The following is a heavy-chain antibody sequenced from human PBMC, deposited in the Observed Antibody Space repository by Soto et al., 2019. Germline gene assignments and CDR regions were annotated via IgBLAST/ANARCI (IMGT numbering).Heavy chain of an antibody. J-gene: IGHJ5*02. CDR2: IYYSGST. Sequence: QVQLQESGPGLVKPSQTLSLTCTVSGGSISSGDYYWSWIRQPPGKGLEWIGYIYYSGSTYYNPSLKSRVTISVDTSKNQFPLKLSSVTAADTAVYYCARGVIGVAGGINWFDPWGQGTLVTVSS. V-gene: IGHV4-30-4*01. D-gene: IGHD2-15*01. CDR3: ARGVIGVAGGINWFDP. CDR1: GGSISSGDYY.